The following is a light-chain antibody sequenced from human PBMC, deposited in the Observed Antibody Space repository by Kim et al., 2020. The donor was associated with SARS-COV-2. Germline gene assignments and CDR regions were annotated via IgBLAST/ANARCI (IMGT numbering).Light chain of an antibody. V-gene: IGLV3-19*01. CDR3: NSRDSSGNHYV. J-gene: IGLJ1*01. Sequence: ALGQAARITRQRNSLRSYYASWDQKKPRQAPVLIIYGKNNRPSGIPDRFSGSSSGNTASLTITGAQAEDEADYYCNSRDSSGNHYVFGTGTKVTVL. CDR2: GKN. CDR1: SLRSYY.